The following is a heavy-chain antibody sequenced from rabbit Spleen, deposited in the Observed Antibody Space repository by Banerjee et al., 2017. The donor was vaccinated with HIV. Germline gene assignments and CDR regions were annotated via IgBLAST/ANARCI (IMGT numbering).Heavy chain of an antibody. J-gene: IGHJ4*01. CDR2: INAATAKP. Sequence: QSLEESGGGLVKPGASLTLTCTASGLSFSSYWMSWVRQAPGKGLEWIACINAATAKPVYATWAKGRFTISRTSSTSVTLRMTSLTAADTATYFCARDLAGVIGWNFSLWGQGTLVTVS. V-gene: IGHV1S40*01. CDR3: ARDLAGVIGWNFSL. D-gene: IGHD4-1*01. CDR1: GLSFSSYW.